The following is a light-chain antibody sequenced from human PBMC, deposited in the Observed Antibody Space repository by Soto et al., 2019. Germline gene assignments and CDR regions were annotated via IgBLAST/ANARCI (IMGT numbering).Light chain of an antibody. CDR3: QQRSNWPPDYT. J-gene: IGKJ2*01. CDR1: QRVSSY. CDR2: DAS. Sequence: EIVLTQSPATLSLSPGERATLSCRASQRVSSYLAWYQQKPGQAPRLLIYDASNRATGIPARFSGSGSETDFTLTTSSLEPEDFAVYYCQQRSNWPPDYTFGQGTKLEIK. V-gene: IGKV3-11*01.